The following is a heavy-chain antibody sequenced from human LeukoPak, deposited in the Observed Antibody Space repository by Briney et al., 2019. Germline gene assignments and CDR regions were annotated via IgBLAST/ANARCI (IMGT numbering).Heavy chain of an antibody. CDR1: GGSISSYY. CDR3: ARGASGSYHYFDY. D-gene: IGHD1-26*01. V-gene: IGHV4-4*07. J-gene: IGHJ4*02. CDR2: IYTSGST. Sequence: SETLSLTCTVSGGSISSYYWSWIRRPAGKGLEWIGRIYTSGSTNYNPSLKSRVTLSLDTSNNQFSLKLSSVTAADTAVYYCARGASGSYHYFDYWGQGTLVTVSS.